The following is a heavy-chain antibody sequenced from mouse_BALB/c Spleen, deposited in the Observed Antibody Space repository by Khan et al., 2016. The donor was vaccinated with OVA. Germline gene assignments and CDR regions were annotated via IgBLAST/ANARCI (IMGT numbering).Heavy chain of an antibody. CDR1: GFSLTDFG. CDR2: IWSGGNT. J-gene: IGHJ4*01. V-gene: IGHV2-4-1*01. Sequence: QVQLQQSGPGLVQPSQNLSITCTVSGFSLTDFGVHWVRLSPGKALEWLGVIWSGGNTDYNAAFISRLSISKANAKSQIVFKMNGMQDDDTAISHWARNWGFEYVGYGGVDYWGQATSVTVSS. D-gene: IGHD1-1*02. CDR3: ARNWGFEYVGYGGVDY.